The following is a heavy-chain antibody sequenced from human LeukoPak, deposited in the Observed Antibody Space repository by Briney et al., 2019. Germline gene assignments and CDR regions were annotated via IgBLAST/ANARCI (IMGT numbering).Heavy chain of an antibody. V-gene: IGHV1-18*01. D-gene: IGHD3-3*01. J-gene: IGHJ5*02. Sequence: ASVKVSCKASEYTFTSYGISGVPQAPGEGGEWMRCISAYNGNTRYAQKLQGGVTMTTATSTSTAYMNLRSLRTDDTAMYYSARGWNYAFSTAYYTGTGGWFDHWGQGTLVTVSS. CDR3: ARGWNYAFSTAYYTGTGGWFDH. CDR1: EYTFTSYG. CDR2: ISAYNGNT.